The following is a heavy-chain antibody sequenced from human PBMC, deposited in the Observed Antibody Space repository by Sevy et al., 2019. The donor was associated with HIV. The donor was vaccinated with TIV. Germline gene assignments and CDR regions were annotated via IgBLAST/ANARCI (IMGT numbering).Heavy chain of an antibody. CDR3: ARGSKYSSGWLDAFDI. J-gene: IGHJ3*02. Sequence: GESLKIYCAASGFTFSSYAMHWVRQAPGKGLEWVAVISYDGSNKYYADSVKGRFTISRDNSKNTLYLQMNSLRAEDTAVYYCARGSKYSSGWLDAFDIWGQGTMVTVSS. D-gene: IGHD6-19*01. CDR2: ISYDGSNK. V-gene: IGHV3-30*04. CDR1: GFTFSSYA.